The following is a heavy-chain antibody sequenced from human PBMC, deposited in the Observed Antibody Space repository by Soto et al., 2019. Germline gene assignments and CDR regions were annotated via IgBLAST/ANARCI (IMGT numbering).Heavy chain of an antibody. V-gene: IGHV4-31*03. J-gene: IGHJ4*02. D-gene: IGHD1-26*01. Sequence: QVQLQESGPGLVKPSQTLSLTCTVSGRSISSGGYYWSWIRQHPGKGLEWIGYIYYSGSTYYNPSLKSRVTISVATSNHHFSLKLSSVTAADTAVYYCAREGGIVGATAADYWGQGTLVTVSS. CDR1: GRSISSGGYY. CDR2: IYYSGST. CDR3: AREGGIVGATAADY.